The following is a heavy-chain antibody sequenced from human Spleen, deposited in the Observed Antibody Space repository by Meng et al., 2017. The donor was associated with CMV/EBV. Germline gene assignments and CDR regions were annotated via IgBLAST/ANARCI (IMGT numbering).Heavy chain of an antibody. V-gene: IGHV4-61*01. CDR3: AREWAGSSFDY. CDR2: IYYSGST. CDR1: GGSGNSPNYY. Sequence: TCSVSGGSGNSPNYYWSWIRQPPGKGLEWIGYIYYSGSTRYNPSLNSRLTISMDKSKNQFSLNLYSLTAADTALYYCAREWAGSSFDYWGQGALVTVSS. D-gene: IGHD6-19*01. J-gene: IGHJ4*02.